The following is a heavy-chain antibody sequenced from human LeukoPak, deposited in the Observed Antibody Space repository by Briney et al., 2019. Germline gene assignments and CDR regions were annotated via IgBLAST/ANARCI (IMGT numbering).Heavy chain of an antibody. J-gene: IGHJ4*02. V-gene: IGHV3-23*01. Sequence: GGSLRLSCAASRFTFSTYAMSWVRRAPGEGLEWVSGITGSGNTAYYADSVKGRFTISRDNSKNTLYLQMNSLRAEDTAVYYCAKAIGYYDSSGYSPYDYWGQGTLVTVSS. CDR2: ITGSGNTA. CDR1: RFTFSTYA. D-gene: IGHD3-22*01. CDR3: AKAIGYYDSSGYSPYDY.